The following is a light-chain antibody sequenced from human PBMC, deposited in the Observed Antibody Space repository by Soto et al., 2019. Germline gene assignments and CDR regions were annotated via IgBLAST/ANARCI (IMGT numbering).Light chain of an antibody. V-gene: IGKV3D-15*01. Sequence: EILMTQSPATLSVSPGERATLSCRASQSLNRNLAWYQQKPGQAPRLIIYGASTRASGIPARFSGSGSGTEFTLPISSLPSEDFALYYCQHYHDWPPAFTFGPGTKVDL. J-gene: IGKJ3*01. CDR3: QHYHDWPPAFT. CDR2: GAS. CDR1: QSLNRN.